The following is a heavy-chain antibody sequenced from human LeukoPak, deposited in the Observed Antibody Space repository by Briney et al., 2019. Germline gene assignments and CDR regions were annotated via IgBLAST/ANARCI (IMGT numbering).Heavy chain of an antibody. CDR2: IYTSGST. Sequence: PSETLSLTCTVSGGSISSDNYYWSWIRQPAGKGLEWIGRIYTSGSTNYNPSLKSRVTISVDTSKNQFSLKLSSVTAADTAMYYCERNAFGSGSYGYGWGQGTLVTVFS. V-gene: IGHV4-61*02. CDR3: ERNAFGSGSYGYG. D-gene: IGHD3-10*01. J-gene: IGHJ4*02. CDR1: GGSISSDNYY.